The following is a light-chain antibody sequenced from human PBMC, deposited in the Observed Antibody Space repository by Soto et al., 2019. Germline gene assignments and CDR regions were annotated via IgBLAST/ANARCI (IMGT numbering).Light chain of an antibody. CDR3: QQYGTSTFA. CDR2: GAS. V-gene: IGKV3-20*01. CDR1: QSVSSSY. Sequence: EIVLTQSPGTLSLSPGERATLSCRASQSVSSSYLAWYQQKPGQAPRLLIYGASSRATGIPDRFSGSGSGTDFTLTISRLEAEDFAMYYCQQYGTSTFAFGQGTKVEIK. J-gene: IGKJ1*01.